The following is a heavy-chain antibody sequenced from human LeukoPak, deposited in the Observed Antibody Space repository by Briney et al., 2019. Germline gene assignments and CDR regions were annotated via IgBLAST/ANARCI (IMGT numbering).Heavy chain of an antibody. Sequence: PGGSLRLSCAASGFTFSDYYMSWIRQAPGKGLEWVSYISSSGSTIYYADSVKGRFTISRDNAKNSLYLQMNSLRAEDTAAYYCARDGYYDFWSGYYSHYYYYMDVWGKGTTVTVSS. CDR3: ARDGYYDFWSGYYSHYYYYMDV. J-gene: IGHJ6*03. CDR1: GFTFSDYY. CDR2: ISSSGSTI. D-gene: IGHD3-3*01. V-gene: IGHV3-11*04.